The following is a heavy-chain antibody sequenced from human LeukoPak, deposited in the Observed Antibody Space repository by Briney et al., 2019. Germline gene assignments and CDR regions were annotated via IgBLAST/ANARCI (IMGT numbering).Heavy chain of an antibody. CDR3: TTDLENSSGHYYFDY. J-gene: IGHJ4*02. CDR1: GFTFSNAW. CDR2: IKSKTDGGTT. Sequence: PGGSLRLSCAASGFTFSNAWMSWVRQAPGKGLEWVGRIKSKTDGGTTDYAAPVKGRFTISRDDSKNTLYLQMNSLKTEDTAVYYCTTDLENSSGHYYFDYWGQGTLVTVSS. V-gene: IGHV3-15*01. D-gene: IGHD6-19*01.